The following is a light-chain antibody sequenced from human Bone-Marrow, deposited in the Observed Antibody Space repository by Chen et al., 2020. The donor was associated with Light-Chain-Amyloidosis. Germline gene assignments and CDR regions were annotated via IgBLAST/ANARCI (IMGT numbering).Light chain of an antibody. Sequence: YVLPQPSSVSVAPGQSATIACGGNNIGSKSVHWYQQTPGQAPLLVVYEDSNRPSGIPERLSGSNSGNTATLTISRVEAGDEADYYCQVWDRSSDRPVFGGGTKLTVL. CDR2: EDS. CDR3: QVWDRSSDRPV. CDR1: NIGSKS. J-gene: IGLJ3*02. V-gene: IGLV3-21*02.